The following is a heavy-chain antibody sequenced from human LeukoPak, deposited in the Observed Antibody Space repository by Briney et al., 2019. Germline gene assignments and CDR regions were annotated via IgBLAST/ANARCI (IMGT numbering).Heavy chain of an antibody. Sequence: GGSLRLSCVASGFTFSTAWMSWVRQAPGKGLEWVGRIKSKTDGGTTDYAAPVKGRFTISRDDSKNTLNLQMNSLRAEDTAVYYCARESFLVIAGYFHYYGMDVWGQGTTVTFSS. CDR3: ARESFLVIAGYFHYYGMDV. D-gene: IGHD3-16*02. CDR2: IKSKTDGGTT. J-gene: IGHJ6*02. CDR1: GFTFSTAW. V-gene: IGHV3-15*01.